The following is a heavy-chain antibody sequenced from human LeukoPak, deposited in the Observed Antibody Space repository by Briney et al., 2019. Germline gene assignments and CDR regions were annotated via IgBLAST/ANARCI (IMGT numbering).Heavy chain of an antibody. CDR3: ARRGDGGRSFDY. V-gene: IGHV3-53*01. J-gene: IGHJ4*02. D-gene: IGHD4-23*01. CDR2: IYGGGNT. CDR1: GFTVSGIY. Sequence: GSSLRLSCAASGFTVSGIYMNWVRQAPGKGLEWVSLIYGGGNTYYADSVKGRFTISRDNSKNTLYLQMNSLRAEDTAVCYCARRGDGGRSFDYWGQGTLVTVSS.